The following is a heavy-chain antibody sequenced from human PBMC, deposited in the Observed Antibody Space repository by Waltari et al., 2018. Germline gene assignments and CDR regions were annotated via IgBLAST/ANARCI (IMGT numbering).Heavy chain of an antibody. CDR1: GFTFSSYS. V-gene: IGHV3-21*01. Sequence: EVQLVESGGGLVKPGGSLRLSCAASGFTFSSYSMNWVRQAPGKGLEWVSSISSSSSYIYYADSVKVRFTISRDNAKNSLYLQMNSLRAEDTAVYYCARDRDNWNQGSFFWGQGTLVTVSS. D-gene: IGHD1-20*01. J-gene: IGHJ4*02. CDR3: ARDRDNWNQGSFF. CDR2: ISSSSSYI.